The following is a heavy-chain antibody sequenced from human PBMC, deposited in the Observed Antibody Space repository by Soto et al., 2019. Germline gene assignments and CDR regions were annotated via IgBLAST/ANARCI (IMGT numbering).Heavy chain of an antibody. Sequence: QMQLVESGGGVVQPGRSLRVSCATSGFAFSYYGIHWVRQAPGKGLEWVADISHDGKDKWYADSVKGRFTISRDNTKNTLYLKMNGLRSEDTAVYFCASGEWRNGHDTRGDSWGQGTLVTVSS. CDR1: GFAFSYYG. D-gene: IGHD3-10*01. V-gene: IGHV3-30*03. J-gene: IGHJ4*02. CDR2: ISHDGKDK. CDR3: ASGEWRNGHDTRGDS.